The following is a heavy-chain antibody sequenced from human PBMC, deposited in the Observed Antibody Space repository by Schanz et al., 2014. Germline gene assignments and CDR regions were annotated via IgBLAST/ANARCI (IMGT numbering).Heavy chain of an antibody. CDR3: ARGYGDSPTDF. CDR2: ISTFRNEDT. J-gene: IGHJ4*02. V-gene: IGHV1-18*01. CDR1: GYTFTSHG. Sequence: QVQVVQSGAEVKKPGASVKVSCKASGYTFTSHGISWVRQAPGQGPEFMGWISTFRNEDTNSAQRFQGRLTMTTDTSTSTAYMELSSLRSEDTAVYYCARGYGDSPTDFWGQGTLVTVSS. D-gene: IGHD4-17*01.